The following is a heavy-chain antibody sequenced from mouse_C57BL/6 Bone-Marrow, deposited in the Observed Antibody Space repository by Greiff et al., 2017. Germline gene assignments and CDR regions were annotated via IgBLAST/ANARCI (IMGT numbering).Heavy chain of an antibody. CDR3: ERGPPYWYFDV. Sequence: QVQLQQPGAELVKPGASVKMSCKASGYTFTSYWITWVKQRPGQGLEWIGDIYPGSGSTNYNEKFKGTATLTVDTSSSTAYMQLSSLTSEDSAVYYCERGPPYWYFDVWGTETTVSVSS. V-gene: IGHV1-55*01. D-gene: IGHD6-1*01. CDR1: GYTFTSYW. J-gene: IGHJ1*03. CDR2: IYPGSGST.